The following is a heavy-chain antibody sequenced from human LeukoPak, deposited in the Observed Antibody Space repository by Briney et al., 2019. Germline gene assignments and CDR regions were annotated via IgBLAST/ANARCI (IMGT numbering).Heavy chain of an antibody. Sequence: SQTLSLTCTVSGGSISSGGYYWSWIRQHPGKGLEWIGYIYYSGSTYYNPSLKNRVTISVDTSKNQFSLKLSSVTAADTAVYHCARRISNNWIFDYWGQGTLVTVSS. CDR2: IYYSGST. J-gene: IGHJ4*02. CDR3: ARRISNNWIFDY. D-gene: IGHD1-1*01. CDR1: GGSISSGGYY. V-gene: IGHV4-31*03.